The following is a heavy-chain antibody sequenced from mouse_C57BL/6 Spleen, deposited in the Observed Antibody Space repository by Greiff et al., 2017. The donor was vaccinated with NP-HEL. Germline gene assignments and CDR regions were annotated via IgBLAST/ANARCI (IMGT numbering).Heavy chain of an antibody. V-gene: IGHV6-3*01. D-gene: IGHD2-4*01. CDR3: TKDYGYFDY. Sequence: EVQRVESGGGLVQPGGSMKLSCVASGFTFSNYWMNWVRQSPEKGLEWVAQIRLKSDNYATHYAESVKGRFTISRDDSKSSVYLQMNNLRAEDTGIYYCTKDYGYFDYWGQGTTLTVSS. J-gene: IGHJ2*01. CDR2: IRLKSDNYAT. CDR1: GFTFSNYW.